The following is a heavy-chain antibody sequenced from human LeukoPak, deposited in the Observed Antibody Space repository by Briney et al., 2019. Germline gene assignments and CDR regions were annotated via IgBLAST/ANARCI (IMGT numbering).Heavy chain of an antibody. CDR2: INHSGST. CDR1: GGSFSGYY. V-gene: IGHV4-34*01. D-gene: IGHD3-9*01. CDR3: AARDVLTGLHGY. Sequence: SETLSLTCAVYGGSFSGYYWSWIRQPPGKGLEWIGEINHSGSTNYNPSLKSRVTISVDTSKSQFSLKLSSVTAADTAVYYCAARDVLTGLHGYWGQGTLVTVSS. J-gene: IGHJ4*02.